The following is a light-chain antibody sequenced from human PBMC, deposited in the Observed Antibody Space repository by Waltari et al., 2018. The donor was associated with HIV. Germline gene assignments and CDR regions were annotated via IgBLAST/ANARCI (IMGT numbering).Light chain of an antibody. J-gene: IGLJ3*02. CDR2: SKS. V-gene: IGLV1-47*01. CDR1: HSHFRAPS. CDR3: ATWDDSLSLWV. Sequence: QPLLPQPPPASGTPAQRVPLSCSRSHSHFRAPSVSWYQQFPGAPPKLLISSKSQRPSGGPDRFSGSKSGTSASLAISGLRSDDEANYYCATWDDSLSLWVFGGGTKLTVL.